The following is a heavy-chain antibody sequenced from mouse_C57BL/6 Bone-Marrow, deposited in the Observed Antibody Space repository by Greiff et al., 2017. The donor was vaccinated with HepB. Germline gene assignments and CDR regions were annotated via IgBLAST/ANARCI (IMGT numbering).Heavy chain of an antibody. V-gene: IGHV1-64*01. J-gene: IGHJ1*03. CDR2: IHPNSGST. CDR3: ARNYGNDWYFDV. CDR1: GYTFTSYW. Sequence: VQLQQPGAELVKPGASVKLSCKASGYTFTSYWMHWVKQRPGQDLEWIGMIHPNSGSTNYNEKFKSKATLTVDKSSSTAYMQLSSLTSEDSAVYYCARNYGNDWYFDVWGTGTTVTVSS. D-gene: IGHD2-1*01.